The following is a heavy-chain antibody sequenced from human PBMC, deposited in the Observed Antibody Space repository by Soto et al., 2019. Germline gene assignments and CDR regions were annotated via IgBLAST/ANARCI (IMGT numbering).Heavy chain of an antibody. CDR3: ARLTGVGYCISTSCPAGYYGMDV. CDR2: FDPEDGET. CDR1: GYTLTELS. V-gene: IGHV1-24*01. Sequence: GASVKVSCKVSGYTLTELSMHWVRQAPGKGLEWMGGFDPEDGETIYAQKFQGRVTMTEDTSTDTAYMELSSLRSEDTAVYYCARLTGVGYCISTSCPAGYYGMDVWGQGTTVTVSS. D-gene: IGHD2-2*03. J-gene: IGHJ6*02.